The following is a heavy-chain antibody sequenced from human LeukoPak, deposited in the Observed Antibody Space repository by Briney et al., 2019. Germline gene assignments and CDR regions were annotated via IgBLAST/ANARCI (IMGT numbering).Heavy chain of an antibody. CDR1: GGSISSGGYY. CDR3: ARARNWFDP. Sequence: SETLSLTCTVSGGSISSGGYYWSWIRQPPGKGLEWIGYIYHSGSTYYNPSLKSRVTISVDRSKNQFSLKLSSVTAADTTVYYCARARNWFDPWGQGTLVTVSS. V-gene: IGHV4-30-2*01. CDR2: IYHSGST. J-gene: IGHJ5*02.